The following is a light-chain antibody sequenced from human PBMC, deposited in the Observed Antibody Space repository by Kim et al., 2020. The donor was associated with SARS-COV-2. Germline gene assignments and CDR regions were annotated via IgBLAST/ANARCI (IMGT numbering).Light chain of an antibody. CDR1: SSDVVGYNS. CDR3: SSYTSSSTWV. V-gene: IGLV2-14*03. CDR2: DVS. Sequence: GQSTTISCTGTSSDVVGYNSVSWYQHHPGKAPKLMIYDVSKRPSGVSNRFSGSKSGNTASLTISGLQAEDAANYYCSSYTSSSTWVFGGGTQLTVL. J-gene: IGLJ3*02.